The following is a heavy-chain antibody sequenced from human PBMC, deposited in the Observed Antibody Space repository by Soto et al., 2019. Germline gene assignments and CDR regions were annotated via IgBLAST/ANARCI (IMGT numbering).Heavy chain of an antibody. D-gene: IGHD4-17*01. V-gene: IGHV3-23*01. J-gene: IGHJ3*02. CDR3: ASLYGDYVGRAFDS. CDR1: GFTFSSYA. Sequence: EVQLLESGGGLVQPGGSLRLSCAASGFTFSSYAMSWVRQAPGKGLEWVSAISGSGGSTYYADSVKGRFTISRDNSKNTLYLQRNSLRAEDTAVYYCASLYGDYVGRAFDSWGQGTMVTVSS. CDR2: ISGSGGST.